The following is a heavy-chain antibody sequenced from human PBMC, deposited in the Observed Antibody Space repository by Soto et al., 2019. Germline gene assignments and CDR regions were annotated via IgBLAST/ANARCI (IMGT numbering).Heavy chain of an antibody. CDR1: GFTFSNAW. J-gene: IGHJ6*02. CDR2: IKSKTDGGTT. Sequence: GGSLRLSCAASGFTFSNAWMSWVRQAPGKGLEWVGRIKSKTDGGTTDYAAPVKGRFTISRDDSKNTLYLQMNSLKTEDTAVYYCTTAGGTAMVTSDNYYYYYGMDVWGQGTTVTVSS. V-gene: IGHV3-15*01. CDR3: TTAGGTAMVTSDNYYYYYGMDV. D-gene: IGHD5-18*01.